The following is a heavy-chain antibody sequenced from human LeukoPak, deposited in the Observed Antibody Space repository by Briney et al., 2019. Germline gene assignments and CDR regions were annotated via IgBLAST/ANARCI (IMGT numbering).Heavy chain of an antibody. CDR2: IYYSGST. V-gene: IGHV4-59*01. CDR1: GGSISTYY. CDR3: ASTSGYYDYYFDY. D-gene: IGHD3-22*01. J-gene: IGHJ4*02. Sequence: SETLSLTCTVSGGSISTYYWSWIRQPPGKGLEWIGYIYYSGSTNYNPSLKSRVTISVDTSKNQFSLKLSSVTAADTAVYYCASTSGYYDYYFDYWGQGTLVTVSS.